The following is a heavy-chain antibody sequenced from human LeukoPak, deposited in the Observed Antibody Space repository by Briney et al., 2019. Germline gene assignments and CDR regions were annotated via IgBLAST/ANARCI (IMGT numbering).Heavy chain of an antibody. V-gene: IGHV1-2*02. CDR1: GYTFTGYY. D-gene: IGHD6-19*01. CDR2: INPNSGGT. Sequence: GASVKVSCKASGYTFTGYYMHWVRQAPGQGLEWMGWINPNSGGTNYAQKFQGRVTMTRDTSISTAYMELSRLRSDDTAVYYCARDRRIIAVAGTLSDQNYWGQGTLVTVSS. J-gene: IGHJ4*02. CDR3: ARDRRIIAVAGTLSDQNY.